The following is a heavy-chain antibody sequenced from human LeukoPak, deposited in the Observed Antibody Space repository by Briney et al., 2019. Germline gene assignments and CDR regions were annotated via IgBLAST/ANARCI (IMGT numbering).Heavy chain of an antibody. V-gene: IGHV4-30-4*01. J-gene: IGHJ5*02. D-gene: IGHD3-10*01. CDR1: GSSISSDNYQ. Sequence: SQTLSPTCTVSGSSISSDNYQWSWIRQPPGKGLEWIGYINYSGSTYYNPSLKSRVTISVDTSKNHFSLKLSSVTAADTAVYYCARYGSGSTWFDPWGQGTLVTVSS. CDR2: INYSGST. CDR3: ARYGSGSTWFDP.